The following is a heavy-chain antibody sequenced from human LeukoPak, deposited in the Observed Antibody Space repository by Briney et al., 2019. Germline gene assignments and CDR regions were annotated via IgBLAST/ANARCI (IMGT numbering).Heavy chain of an antibody. CDR1: GGTFSSYA. J-gene: IGHJ5*02. V-gene: IGHV1-69*13. Sequence: SVKVSCKASGGTFSSYAISWVRQAPGQGLEWMGGIIPIFGTANYAQKFQGRVTITADESTSTAYMELSSLRSEDTAVYYCARGTQVPAAMSWFDPWGQGTLVTVSS. CDR2: IIPIFGTA. CDR3: ARGTQVPAAMSWFDP. D-gene: IGHD2-2*01.